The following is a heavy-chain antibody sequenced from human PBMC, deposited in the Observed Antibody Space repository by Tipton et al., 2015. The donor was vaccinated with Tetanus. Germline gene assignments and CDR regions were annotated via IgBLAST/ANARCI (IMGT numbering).Heavy chain of an antibody. D-gene: IGHD2-15*01. CDR2: ISYDGSNK. Sequence: SLRLSCAASGFTFSSYAMHWVRQAPGKGLEWVAVISYDGSNKYYADSVKGRFTISRDNSKNTLYLQMNSLRSEDTAVYYCARFYCRGGSCYSDYWGQGTLVTVSS. CDR3: ARFYCRGGSCYSDY. CDR1: GFTFSSYA. J-gene: IGHJ4*02. V-gene: IGHV3-30*04.